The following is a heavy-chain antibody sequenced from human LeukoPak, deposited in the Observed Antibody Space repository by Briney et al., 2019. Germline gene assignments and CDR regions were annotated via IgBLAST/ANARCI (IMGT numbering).Heavy chain of an antibody. V-gene: IGHV1-69*04. Sequence: SVKVSCMASGGTFSSYAISWVRQAPGQGLEWMGRIIPILGIANYAQKFQGRVTITADKSTSTAYMELSSLRSEDTAVYYCAREMGESYYYYYGMDVWGQGTTVTVSS. J-gene: IGHJ6*02. CDR2: IIPILGIA. D-gene: IGHD2-21*01. CDR3: AREMGESYYYYYGMDV. CDR1: GGTFSSYA.